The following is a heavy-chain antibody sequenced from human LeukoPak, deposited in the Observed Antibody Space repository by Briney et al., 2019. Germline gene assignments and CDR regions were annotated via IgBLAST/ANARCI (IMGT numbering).Heavy chain of an antibody. J-gene: IGHJ6*02. Sequence: GGSLRLSCAASGFTIGPYAMYWVRQGPGRGLEWVSVIKADGSGTFYANSVRGRFTTSRDNSKNSLYLQMNSLTSEDTALYYCATWAFYHNLDVWGQGTTVIVSS. CDR2: IKADGSGT. D-gene: IGHD2/OR15-2a*01. CDR1: GFTIGPYA. V-gene: IGHV3-43*02. CDR3: ATWAFYHNLDV.